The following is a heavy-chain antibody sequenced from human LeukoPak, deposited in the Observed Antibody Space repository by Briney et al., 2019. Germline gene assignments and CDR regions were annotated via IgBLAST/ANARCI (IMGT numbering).Heavy chain of an antibody. CDR3: ARDSSRGLTFFDY. D-gene: IGHD6-19*01. V-gene: IGHV3-30-3*01. CDR1: GFTFSSYA. CDR2: ISYDGSNK. Sequence: GGSLRLSCAASGFTFSSYAMHWVRQAPGKGLEWVAVISYDGSNKYYADSVKGRFTISRDDSKNTLYLQMNSLRAEDTAVYYCARDSSRGLTFFDYWGQGTLVTVSS. J-gene: IGHJ4*02.